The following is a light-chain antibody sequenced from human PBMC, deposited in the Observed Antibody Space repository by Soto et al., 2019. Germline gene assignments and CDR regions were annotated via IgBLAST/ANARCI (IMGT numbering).Light chain of an antibody. Sequence: DIQMTPSPSSLSASVGDRVTITCRASQGIYNNLAWFQQKPGKAPKSLIYAASSLHSGVPSKFSGSGSGTDFTLTINSLQPEDFAVYFCQQYNSYPLTFGGGTKLEIK. V-gene: IGKV1-16*02. CDR1: QGIYNN. J-gene: IGKJ4*01. CDR3: QQYNSYPLT. CDR2: AAS.